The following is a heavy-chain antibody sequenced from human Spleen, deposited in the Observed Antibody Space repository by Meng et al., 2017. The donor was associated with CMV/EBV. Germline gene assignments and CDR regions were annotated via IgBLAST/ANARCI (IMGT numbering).Heavy chain of an antibody. CDR3: ARGRDNVILGAYCYGVDV. CDR2: INEYGSRT. Sequence: GGSLRLSCEGSGSTLSSYWMNWVRRAPGQGLEWVANINEYGSRTNYVDSVKGRFTISRDNPKNSVYLQINSLRDEDTAVYYCARGRDNVILGAYCYGVDVWGPGTTVTVSS. V-gene: IGHV3-7*01. D-gene: IGHD2-15*01. CDR1: GSTLSSYW. J-gene: IGHJ6*02.